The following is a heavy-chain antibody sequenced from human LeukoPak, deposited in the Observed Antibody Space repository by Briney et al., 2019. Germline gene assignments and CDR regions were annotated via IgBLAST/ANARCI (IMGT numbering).Heavy chain of an antibody. Sequence: GGSLRLSCAASGFTFSSYAMSWVRQAQGKGLEWVAYISYDGNKGYYIDSVKGRFTISRDNSKNMLFLQMNSLRIEDTGVYYCAKDSTRDYGYYGMPESWGQGTLVTVS. V-gene: IGHV3-30*18. CDR2: ISYDGNKG. CDR3: AKDSTRDYGYYGMPES. D-gene: IGHD4-17*01. CDR1: GFTFSSYA. J-gene: IGHJ4*02.